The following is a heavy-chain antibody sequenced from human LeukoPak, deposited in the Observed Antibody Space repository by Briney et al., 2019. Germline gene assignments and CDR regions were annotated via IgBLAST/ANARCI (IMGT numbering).Heavy chain of an antibody. CDR3: AKTPYDFWSGFDY. CDR2: ISYDGSNK. CDR1: GFTSSSYG. D-gene: IGHD3-3*01. J-gene: IGHJ4*02. Sequence: GGSLRLSCAASGFTSSSYGMHWVRQAPGKGLEWVAVISYDGSNKYYADSVKGRFTISRDNSKNTLYLQMNSLRAEDTAVYYCAKTPYDFWSGFDYWGQGTLVTVSS. V-gene: IGHV3-30*18.